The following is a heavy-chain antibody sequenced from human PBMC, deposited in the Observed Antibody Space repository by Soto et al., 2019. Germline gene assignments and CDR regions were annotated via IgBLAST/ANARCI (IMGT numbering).Heavy chain of an antibody. J-gene: IGHJ4*02. D-gene: IGHD3-16*01. CDR1: GYILTSFY. CDR2: ITPRGGST. Sequence: VKVSCKASGYILTSFYMHWVRQAPGQGLEWMGIITPRGGSTVYSEKFKDRVTLTADTSTSTVYMELISLRSDDTAVYYCARESVMRGNDHWGQGTLVTVSS. CDR3: ARESVMRGNDH. V-gene: IGHV1-46*01.